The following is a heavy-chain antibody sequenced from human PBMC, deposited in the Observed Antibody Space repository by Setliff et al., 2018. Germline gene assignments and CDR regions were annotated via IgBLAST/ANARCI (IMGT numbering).Heavy chain of an antibody. Sequence: SETLSLTCSVSGDFMSSHLYFWSWIRQPAGKGLEWIGDIYIRGIINYNPSLKSRTTISIDTSKNQFSLKLSSVTAADTAVYYCASVNFDWLPRPLYDYWGQGTLVTVSS. CDR1: GDFMSSHLYF. D-gene: IGHD3-9*01. J-gene: IGHJ4*02. CDR3: ASVNFDWLPRPLYDY. CDR2: IYIRGII. V-gene: IGHV4-61*09.